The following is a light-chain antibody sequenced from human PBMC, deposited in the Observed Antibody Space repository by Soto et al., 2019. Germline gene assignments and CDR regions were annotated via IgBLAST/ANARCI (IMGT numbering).Light chain of an antibody. CDR3: QQRYDWPWS. J-gene: IGKJ2*01. V-gene: IGKV3-11*01. Sequence: EIVLTQSPATLSLSPGERATLSCRASQSVNTFLAWYQQKPGQAPRLLIYDASSRATGIPARFSGSGSGTDVTLTISSLEPEDFEVYYCQQRYDWPWSFGQGTTLEI. CDR1: QSVNTF. CDR2: DAS.